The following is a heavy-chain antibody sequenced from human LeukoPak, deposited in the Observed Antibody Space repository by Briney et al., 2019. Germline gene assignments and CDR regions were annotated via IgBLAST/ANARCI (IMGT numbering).Heavy chain of an antibody. J-gene: IGHJ6*02. CDR3: ARDKRSIWFYYYGMDV. CDR2: IYSGGST. Sequence: GGSLRLSCAASRFTVSSNYMSWVRQAPGKGLEWVSVIYSGGSTYYADSVKGRFTISRDNSKNTLYLQMNRLRAEDTAVYYCARDKRSIWFYYYGMDVWGQGTTVTVSS. D-gene: IGHD6-13*01. CDR1: RFTVSSNY. V-gene: IGHV3-66*01.